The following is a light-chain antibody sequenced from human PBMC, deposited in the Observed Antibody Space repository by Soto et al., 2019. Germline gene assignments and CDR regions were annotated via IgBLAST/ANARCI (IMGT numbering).Light chain of an antibody. Sequence: QSALTQPASVSGSPGQSITISCTGTSSDVGGYNYVSWYQQHPGKAPKLMIYEVSNRPSGVSNRFSGSKSGNTASLTISVLQAEDESDYYCSSYTSSVYYVFGTGTKLTVL. CDR1: SSDVGGYNY. CDR2: EVS. V-gene: IGLV2-14*01. CDR3: SSYTSSVYYV. J-gene: IGLJ1*01.